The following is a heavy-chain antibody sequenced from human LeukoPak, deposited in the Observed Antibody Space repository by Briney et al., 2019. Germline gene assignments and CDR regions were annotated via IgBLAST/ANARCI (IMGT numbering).Heavy chain of an antibody. CDR3: ARDYN. J-gene: IGHJ4*02. V-gene: IGHV3-30*02. CDR2: IRHDGRNK. CDR1: GFTFDDYT. Sequence: GGSLRLSCAASGFTFDDYTMHWVRQAPGKGLEWVAFIRHDGRNKYYADSVKGRFTISRDNSKNTLYLQMNSLRVEDTAVYYCARDYNLGQGTRVTVSS.